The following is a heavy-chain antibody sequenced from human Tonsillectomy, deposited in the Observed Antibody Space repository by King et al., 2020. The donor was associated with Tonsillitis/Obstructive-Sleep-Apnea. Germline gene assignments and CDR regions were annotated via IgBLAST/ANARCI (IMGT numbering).Heavy chain of an antibody. CDR1: GFTFNNYA. CDR3: AKVVVPAADGAFDI. J-gene: IGHJ3*02. D-gene: IGHD2-2*01. CDR2: ISCSGGSS. Sequence: DVQLVESGGGLVQPGGSLRLSCAASGFTFNNYAMSWVRPAPGKGLEWGSAISCSGGSSYYADSLKGRFTISRDNSNNTLYLQMNSLRAEDTAVYYCAKVVVPAADGAFDIWGQGTMVTVSS. V-gene: IGHV3-23*04.